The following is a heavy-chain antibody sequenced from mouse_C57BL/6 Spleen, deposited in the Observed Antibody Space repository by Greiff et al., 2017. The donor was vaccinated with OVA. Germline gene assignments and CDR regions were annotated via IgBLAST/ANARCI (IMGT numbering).Heavy chain of an antibody. CDR1: GFTFSDYG. CDR2: ISSGSSTI. D-gene: IGHD2-4*01. J-gene: IGHJ2*01. CDR3: ARVYDYDEDYFDY. Sequence: DVMLVESGGGLVKPGGSLKLSCAASGFTFSDYGMHWVRQAPEKGLEWVAYISSGSSTIYYADTVKGRFTISRDNAKNTLFLQMTSLRSEDTAMYYCARVYDYDEDYFDYWGQGTTLTVSS. V-gene: IGHV5-17*01.